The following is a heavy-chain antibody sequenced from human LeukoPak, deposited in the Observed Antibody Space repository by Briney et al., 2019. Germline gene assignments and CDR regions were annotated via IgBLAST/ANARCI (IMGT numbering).Heavy chain of an antibody. D-gene: IGHD6-19*01. V-gene: IGHV1-2*02. Sequence: ASVTVSCKASGYTFTGYYIHWVRQAPGQGLEGMGWINRNSGDTKYAQKFQGRVATTRDTSITTAYMELSRLRSDDTAVYYCARERAVSGTIGYGGQGTLVTVS. J-gene: IGHJ4*02. CDR1: GYTFTGYY. CDR3: ARERAVSGTIGY. CDR2: INRNSGDT.